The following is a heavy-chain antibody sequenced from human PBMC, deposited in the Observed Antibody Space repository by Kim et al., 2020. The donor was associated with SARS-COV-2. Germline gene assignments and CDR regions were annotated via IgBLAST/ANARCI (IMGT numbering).Heavy chain of an antibody. J-gene: IGHJ4*02. CDR1: GFTFSSFS. CDR3: ARVGYDYVWGNPPSDY. D-gene: IGHD3-16*01. CDR2: ISSSSRYI. V-gene: IGHV3-21*01. Sequence: GGSLRLSCAASGFTFSSFSMNWVRQAPGKGLEWVSSISSSSRYIYYADSVKGRFTISRDNAKNSLYLQMNSLRAEDTAVYYCARVGYDYVWGNPPSDYWGQGTLVTVSS.